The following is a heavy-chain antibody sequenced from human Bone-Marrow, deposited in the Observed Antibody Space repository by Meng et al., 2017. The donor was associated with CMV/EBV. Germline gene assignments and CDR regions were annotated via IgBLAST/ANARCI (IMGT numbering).Heavy chain of an antibody. CDR3: ARAVDSELHFWSGYYPYYYYGMDV. J-gene: IGHJ6*01. Sequence: GGSLRLSCAASGFTFSSYSMNWVRQAPGKGLEWVSSISSSSSYIYYADSVKGRFTISRDNAKNSLYLQMNSLRAEDTAVYYCARAVDSELHFWSGYYPYYYYGMDVWGQGTTVTGSS. D-gene: IGHD3-3*01. CDR1: GFTFSSYS. CDR2: ISSSSSYI. V-gene: IGHV3-21*01.